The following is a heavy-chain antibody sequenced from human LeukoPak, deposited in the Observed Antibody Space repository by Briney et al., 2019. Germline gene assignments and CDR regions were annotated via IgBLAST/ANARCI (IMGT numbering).Heavy chain of an antibody. V-gene: IGHV1-69*13. CDR1: GGTFSSYA. Sequence: SVKVSCKASGGTFSSYAISWVRQAPGQGLEWMGGIIPIFGTANYAQKFQGRVTITADESTSTAYMGLSSLRSEDTAVYYCAREIAVAGKYYFDYWGQGTLVTVSS. D-gene: IGHD6-19*01. CDR2: IIPIFGTA. CDR3: AREIAVAGKYYFDY. J-gene: IGHJ4*02.